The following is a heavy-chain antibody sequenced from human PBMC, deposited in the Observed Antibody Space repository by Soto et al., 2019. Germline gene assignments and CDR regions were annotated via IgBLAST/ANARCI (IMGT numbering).Heavy chain of an antibody. Sequence: GASVKVSCKASGYTFTGYYMHWVRQAPGQGLEWMGWINPNSGGTNYAQKFQGWVTMTRDTSISTAYMELSRLRSDDTAVYYCARVGVIFGVVIVQGNNDYWGQGTLVTVSS. CDR2: INPNSGGT. CDR1: GYTFTGYY. V-gene: IGHV1-2*04. D-gene: IGHD3-3*01. CDR3: ARVGVIFGVVIVQGNNDY. J-gene: IGHJ4*02.